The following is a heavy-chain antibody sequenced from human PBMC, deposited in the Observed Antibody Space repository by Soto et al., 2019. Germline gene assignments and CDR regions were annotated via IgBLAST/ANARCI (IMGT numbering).Heavy chain of an antibody. V-gene: IGHV3-23*01. CDR3: ATTHSKGCSGGSCYAFDY. CDR1: GFTFSSYA. Sequence: GGSLRLSCAASGFTFSSYAMSWVRQAPGKGLEWVSAISGSGGSTYYADSVKGRFTISRDNSKNTLYLQMNSLRAEDTAVYYCATTHSKGCSGGSCYAFDYWGQGTLVTVSS. CDR2: ISGSGGST. D-gene: IGHD2-15*01. J-gene: IGHJ4*02.